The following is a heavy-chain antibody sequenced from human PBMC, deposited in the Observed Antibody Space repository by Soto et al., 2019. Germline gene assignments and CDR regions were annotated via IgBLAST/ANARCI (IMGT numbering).Heavy chain of an antibody. J-gene: IGHJ3*02. CDR1: GGSISRGGYY. CDR2: IYYSGST. CDR3: VRGKYGVRGCNGAFDI. V-gene: IGHV4-31*03. Sequence: SETLSLTCTVSGGSISRGGYYWSWIRQHPGKGLEWIGYIYYSGSTYYNPSLKSRVTISVDTSKNQFSLKLSSVTAADTAVYYCVRGKYGVRGCNGAFDIWGQGTMVTVSS. D-gene: IGHD3-10*01.